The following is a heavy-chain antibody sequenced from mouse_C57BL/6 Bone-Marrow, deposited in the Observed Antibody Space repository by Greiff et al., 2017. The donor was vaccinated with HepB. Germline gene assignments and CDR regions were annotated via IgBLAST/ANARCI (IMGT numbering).Heavy chain of an antibody. V-gene: IGHV1-80*01. Sequence: VQLQQSGAELVKPGASVKISCKASGYAFSSYWMNWVKQRPGKGLEWLGQIYPGDGDTNYNGKFKGKATLTADKSSSTAYMQLSSLTSEDSAVYFCARKGPGYAMDYWGQGTSVTVSS. J-gene: IGHJ4*01. CDR1: GYAFSSYW. CDR2: IYPGDGDT. D-gene: IGHD3-3*01. CDR3: ARKGPGYAMDY.